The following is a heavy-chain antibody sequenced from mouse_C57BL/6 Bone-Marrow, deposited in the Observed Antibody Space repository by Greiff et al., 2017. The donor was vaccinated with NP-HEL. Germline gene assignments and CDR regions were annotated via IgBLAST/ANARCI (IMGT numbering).Heavy chain of an antibody. J-gene: IGHJ3*01. V-gene: IGHV1-81*01. CDR2: IYPRSGNT. CDR1: GYTFTSYG. D-gene: IGHD1-1*01. Sequence: QVQLQQSGAELARPGASVKLSCKASGYTFTSYGISWVKQRTGQGLEWIGEIYPRSGNTYYNEKFKSKATLTADKSSSTAYMELRSLTSEDSAVYFCARGLRSLAWFAYWGQGTLVTVSA. CDR3: ARGLRSLAWFAY.